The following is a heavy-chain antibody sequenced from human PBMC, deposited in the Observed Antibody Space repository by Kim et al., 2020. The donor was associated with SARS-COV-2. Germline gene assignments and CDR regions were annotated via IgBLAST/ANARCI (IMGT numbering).Heavy chain of an antibody. CDR2: ISRGSTYS. CDR1: GFPFSEYY. V-gene: IGHV3-11*05. D-gene: IGHD5-12*01. Sequence: GGSLRLSCAASGFPFSEYYMTWIRQAPGKGLEWVSYISRGSTYSNYADSVKGRFTISRDDARKSLYLQMNNLRAEDTAFYYCARDRVPTTDYDYWGQGTLVTVSS. CDR3: ARDRVPTTDYDY. J-gene: IGHJ4*02.